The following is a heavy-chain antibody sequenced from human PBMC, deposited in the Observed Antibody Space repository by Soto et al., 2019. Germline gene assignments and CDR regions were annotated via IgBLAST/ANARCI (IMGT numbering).Heavy chain of an antibody. Sequence: SETLSLTCTVSGGSISSGGYYWSWIRQHPGKGLEWIGYIYYSGSTYYNPSLKSRVTISVDTSKNQFSLKLSSVTAADTAVYYCARDSSSGWYGVDYWGHGTLVTVSS. D-gene: IGHD6-19*01. CDR1: GGSISSGGYY. V-gene: IGHV4-31*03. J-gene: IGHJ4*01. CDR2: IYYSGST. CDR3: ARDSSSGWYGVDY.